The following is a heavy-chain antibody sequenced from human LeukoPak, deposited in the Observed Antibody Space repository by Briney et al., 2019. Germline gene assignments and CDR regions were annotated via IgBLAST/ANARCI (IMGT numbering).Heavy chain of an antibody. V-gene: IGHV3-23*01. CDR1: GFTFSSIG. CDR3: AKDIRWSFDY. D-gene: IGHD4-23*01. Sequence: GGTLRLSSAASGFTFSSIGMGWGPQAPGKGLEWVSVIGGRGGNIHYADSVKGRFTISRDNSKNTLYLQMNSLRAEDTATYYCAKDIRWSFDYWGQGTLVTVSS. CDR2: IGGRGGNI. J-gene: IGHJ4*02.